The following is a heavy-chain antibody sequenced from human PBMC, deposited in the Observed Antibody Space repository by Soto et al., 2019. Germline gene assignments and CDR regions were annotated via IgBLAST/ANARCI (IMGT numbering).Heavy chain of an antibody. V-gene: IGHV1-2*02. CDR1: GYTFTGYY. J-gene: IGHJ6*02. Sequence: ASVKVSCKASGYTFTGYYMHWVRQAPGQGLEWMGWINPNSGGTNYAQKFQGKVTMTRDTSISTAYMELSRLRSDDTAVYYCARASYYYYGMDVWGQGTTVTVSS. CDR2: INPNSGGT. CDR3: ARASYYYYGMDV.